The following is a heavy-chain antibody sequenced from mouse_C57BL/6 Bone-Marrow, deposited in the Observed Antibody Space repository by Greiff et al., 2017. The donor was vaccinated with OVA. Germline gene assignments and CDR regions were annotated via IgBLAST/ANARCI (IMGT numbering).Heavy chain of an antibody. CDR1: GYSFTSYY. V-gene: IGHV1-66*01. Sequence: SGPELVKPGASVKISCKASGYSFTSYYIHWVKQRPGQGLKWIGWIYPGSGNTKYNEKFKGKATLTADTSSSTAYMQLSSLTSEDSAVYYCARRLTTVVDFDYWGQGTTLTVSS. D-gene: IGHD1-1*01. J-gene: IGHJ2*01. CDR3: ARRLTTVVDFDY. CDR2: IYPGSGNT.